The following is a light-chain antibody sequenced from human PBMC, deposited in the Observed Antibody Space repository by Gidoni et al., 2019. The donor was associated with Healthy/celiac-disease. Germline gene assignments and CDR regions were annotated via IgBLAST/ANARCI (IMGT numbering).Light chain of an antibody. Sequence: AIRMTQSPSSFSASTGDRVTITCRASQGISSYLAWHQQKPGKAPKLLIYAASTLQSGVPSSFSGSGSGTDFTLTISCLQSEDFATYYCQQYYSYPPTFGQGTKVEIK. CDR3: QQYYSYPPT. CDR1: QGISSY. V-gene: IGKV1-8*01. J-gene: IGKJ1*01. CDR2: AAS.